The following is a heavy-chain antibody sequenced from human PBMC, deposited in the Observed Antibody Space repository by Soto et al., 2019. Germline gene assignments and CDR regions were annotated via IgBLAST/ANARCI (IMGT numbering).Heavy chain of an antibody. D-gene: IGHD5-18*01. CDR3: AKGEDTAMVYYYYYGMDV. CDR2: ISGSGGST. V-gene: IGHV3-23*01. J-gene: IGHJ6*02. CDR1: GFTFSSYA. Sequence: GGSLRLSCAASGFTFSSYAMSWVRQAPGKGLEWVSAISGSGGSTYYADSVKGRFTISRDNSKNTLYLQMNSLRAEDTAVYYCAKGEDTAMVYYYYYGMDVWGQGTTVTVSS.